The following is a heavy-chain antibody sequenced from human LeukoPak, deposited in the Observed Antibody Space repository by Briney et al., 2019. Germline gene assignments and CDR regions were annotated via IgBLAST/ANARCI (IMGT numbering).Heavy chain of an antibody. Sequence: GGSLRHSCTAPGFTFSSYAIHWIRQAPGKGLEWVALVWHDGFNKYYADSVKGRFSISRDNSKNTVYLQMNSLRAEDTAVYYCARELFGSGSCPDYWGQGTLATVSS. CDR3: ARELFGSGSCPDY. CDR2: VWHDGFNK. CDR1: GFTFSSYA. D-gene: IGHD3-10*01. V-gene: IGHV3-33*01. J-gene: IGHJ4*02.